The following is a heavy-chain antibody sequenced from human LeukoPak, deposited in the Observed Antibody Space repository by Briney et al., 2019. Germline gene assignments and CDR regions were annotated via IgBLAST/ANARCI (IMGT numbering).Heavy chain of an antibody. D-gene: IGHD1-26*01. CDR1: GFTFSSYG. V-gene: IGHV3-30*02. Sequence: PGGSLRLSCAASGFTFSSYGMHWVRQAPGKGLEWVAFIRYDGSNKYYADSVKGRFTISRGNSKNTLYLQMNSLRAEDTAVYYCAYDRRGIVGATSGFDYWGQGTLVTVSS. CDR3: AYDRRGIVGATSGFDY. CDR2: IRYDGSNK. J-gene: IGHJ4*02.